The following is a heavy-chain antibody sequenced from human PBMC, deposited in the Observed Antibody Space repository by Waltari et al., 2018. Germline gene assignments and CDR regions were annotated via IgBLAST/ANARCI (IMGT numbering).Heavy chain of an antibody. D-gene: IGHD2-8*02. Sequence: QVQLVESGGGVVQPGRSLRLSCAASGFTFSSSGMHWVRQTPGRGLEWVAVISSDGSRKSDAESVKGRFSISRDNSKNSLSFEMNSLRPEDTAVYYCASCTGGNCYYYGFDVWGQGTTVTVSS. V-gene: IGHV3-30*03. J-gene: IGHJ6*02. CDR2: ISSDGSRK. CDR3: ASCTGGNCYYYGFDV. CDR1: GFTFSSSG.